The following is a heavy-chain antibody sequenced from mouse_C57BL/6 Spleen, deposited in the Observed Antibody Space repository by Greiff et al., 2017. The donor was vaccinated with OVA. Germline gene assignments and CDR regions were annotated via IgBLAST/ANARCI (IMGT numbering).Heavy chain of an antibody. V-gene: IGHV1-69*01. J-gene: IGHJ2*01. CDR2: IDPSDSYT. CDR1: GYTFTSYW. D-gene: IGHD3-3*01. Sequence: VQLQQPGAELVMPGASVKLSCKASGYTFTSYWMHWVKQRPGQGLEWIGEIDPSDSYTNYNQKFKGKSTLTVDKSSSTAYMQLSSLTSEDSAVYYCASLDLGSFDYWGQGTTLTVSS. CDR3: ASLDLGSFDY.